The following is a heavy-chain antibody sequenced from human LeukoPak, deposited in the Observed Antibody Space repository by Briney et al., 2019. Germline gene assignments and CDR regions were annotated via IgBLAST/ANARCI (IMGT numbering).Heavy chain of an antibody. Sequence: ASVKLSCKASGYTFTSYGISWVRQAPGQGLEWMGWISAYNGNTNYAQKLQGRVTITTDTSTTTAYMQLRSLRSDDTAVYYCASHTDTGEYSSSWWTGYSSGWPPYYFDYWGQGTLVTVSS. J-gene: IGHJ4*02. D-gene: IGHD6-19*01. V-gene: IGHV1-18*01. CDR3: ASHTDTGEYSSSWWTGYSSGWPPYYFDY. CDR1: GYTFTSYG. CDR2: ISAYNGNT.